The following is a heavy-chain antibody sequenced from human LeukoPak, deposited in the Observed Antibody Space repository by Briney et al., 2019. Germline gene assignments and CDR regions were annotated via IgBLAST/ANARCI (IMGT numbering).Heavy chain of an antibody. V-gene: IGHV1-18*01. CDR2: ISAYNGNT. CDR1: GYTFTSYG. J-gene: IGHJ5*02. CDR3: ARGRRSGSYYNWFDP. Sequence: ASVKVSCKASGYTFTSYGISWVRQAPGQGLEWMGWISAYNGNTNYAQKLQGRVTMTTDTSTSTVYMELRSLRSDDTAVYYCARGRRSGSYYNWFDPWGQGTLVTVSS. D-gene: IGHD1-26*01.